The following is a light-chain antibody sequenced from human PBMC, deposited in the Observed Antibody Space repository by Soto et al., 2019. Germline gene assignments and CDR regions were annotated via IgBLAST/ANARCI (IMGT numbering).Light chain of an antibody. CDR3: QHSDHLPL. Sequence: DIQMTQTPSSLSASVGDRVTITCQASKDINNCLNWYQHKPGKAPNLVIYGAFNLETWVPSRFSGGGSGTDFTFTISSLRPEDIATYYCQHSDHLPLFGPGTKVDF. J-gene: IGKJ3*01. CDR2: GAF. CDR1: KDINNC. V-gene: IGKV1-33*01.